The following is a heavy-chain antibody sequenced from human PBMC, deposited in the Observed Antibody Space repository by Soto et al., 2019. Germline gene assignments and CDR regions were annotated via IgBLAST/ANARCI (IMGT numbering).Heavy chain of an antibody. V-gene: IGHV3-21*01. J-gene: IGHJ6*02. D-gene: IGHD2-2*01. CDR3: ASSLLLPAALYYYYGRAV. CDR1: GFTFSSYS. CDR2: ISSSSSYI. Sequence: PGGSLRLSCSASGFTFSSYSLNWVRQAPGKGLEWVSSISSSSSYIYYADSVQGRFTISRDNAKNSLYLQTNSLRAEDTAVYYCASSLLLPAALYYYYGRAVWGQGTTVTVSS.